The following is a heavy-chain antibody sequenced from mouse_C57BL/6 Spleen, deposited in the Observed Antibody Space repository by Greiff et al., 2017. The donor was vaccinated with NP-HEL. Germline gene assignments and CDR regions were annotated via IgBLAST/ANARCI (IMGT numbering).Heavy chain of an antibody. CDR3: ARWITTVVATEDY. CDR2: IHPNSGST. J-gene: IGHJ2*01. D-gene: IGHD1-1*01. CDR1: GYTFTSYW. V-gene: IGHV1-64*01. Sequence: VQLQESGAELVKPGASVKLSCKASGYTFTSYWMHWVKQRPGQGLEWIGMIHPNSGSTNYNEKFKSKATLTVDKSSSTAYMQLSSLTSEDSAVYYCARWITTVVATEDYWGQGTTLTVSS.